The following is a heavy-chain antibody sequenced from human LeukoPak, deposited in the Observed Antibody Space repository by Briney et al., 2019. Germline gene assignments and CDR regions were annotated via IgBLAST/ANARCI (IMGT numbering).Heavy chain of an antibody. J-gene: IGHJ3*02. V-gene: IGHV4-61*02. CDR2: IYTSGST. CDR3: ARGTYDAFDI. CDR1: GGSISSGSYY. Sequence: SQTLSLTCTVSGGSISSGSYYWSCLRQPAGKGLEWIGRIYTSGSTNYNPSLKSRVTISVDTSKNQFSLKLSSVTAADTAVYYCARGTYDAFDIWGQGTMVTVSS.